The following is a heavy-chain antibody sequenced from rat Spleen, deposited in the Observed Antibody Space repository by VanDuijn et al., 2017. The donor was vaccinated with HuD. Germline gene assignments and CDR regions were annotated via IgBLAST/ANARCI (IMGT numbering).Heavy chain of an antibody. CDR3: ASPNYHGTYYY. J-gene: IGHJ2*01. CDR2: IDYSGRT. CDR1: GYSFTPDY. Sequence: EVQLQESGPGLVRPSQSLSLTCSVSGYSFTPDYWGWVRKFPENKMEWIGHIDYSGRTSYNPSLKSRISVTRDTSKNQFFLQLKSVISEDTSTFYCASPNYHGTYYYWGQGIMVTVSS. D-gene: IGHD1-12*02. V-gene: IGHV3-1*01.